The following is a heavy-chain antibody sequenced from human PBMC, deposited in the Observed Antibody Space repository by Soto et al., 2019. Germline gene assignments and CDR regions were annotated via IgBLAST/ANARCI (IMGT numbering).Heavy chain of an antibody. CDR3: ARDFPQQNGSGGAFDI. CDR2: IYYSGST. J-gene: IGHJ3*02. V-gene: IGHV4-31*03. Sequence: QGELQESGPGLVKLSQTLSRTCTVSGGSISSGGYYWSWIRQHPGKGLEWIGYIYYSGSTYYNPSLKSRVTISVDTSKNQFSLKLSSVTAADTAVYYCARDFPQQNGSGGAFDIWGQGTMVTVSS. D-gene: IGHD3-10*01. CDR1: GGSISSGGYY.